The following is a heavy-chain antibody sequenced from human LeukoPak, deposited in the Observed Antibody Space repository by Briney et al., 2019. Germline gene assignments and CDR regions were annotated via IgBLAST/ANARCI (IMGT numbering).Heavy chain of an antibody. D-gene: IGHD6-13*01. CDR1: GYTFTSYD. CDR3: ARGIAAAYPDC. Sequence: ASVKVSCKTSGYTFTSYDIDWVRQATGQGLEWMGWMNPNSGNTGYAQKFQGRVTMTRNTSISTAYMELSSLRSEDTAVYYCARGIAAAYPDCWGQGTLVTVSS. V-gene: IGHV1-8*01. J-gene: IGHJ4*02. CDR2: MNPNSGNT.